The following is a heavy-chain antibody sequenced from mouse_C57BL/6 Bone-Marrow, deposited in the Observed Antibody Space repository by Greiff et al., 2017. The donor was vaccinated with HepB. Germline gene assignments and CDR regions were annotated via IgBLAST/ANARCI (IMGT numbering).Heavy chain of an antibody. J-gene: IGHJ3*01. CDR2: IYPGGGYT. V-gene: IGHV1-63*01. CDR3: ARSGSRFAY. Sequence: VQLQQSGAELVRPGTSVKMSCKASGYTFTNYWIGWAKQRPGHGLEWIGDIYPGGGYTNYNEKFKGKATLTADKSSSTAYMELRSLTSEDSAVYFCARSGSRFAYWGQGTLVTVSA. CDR1: GYTFTNYW. D-gene: IGHD3-2*02.